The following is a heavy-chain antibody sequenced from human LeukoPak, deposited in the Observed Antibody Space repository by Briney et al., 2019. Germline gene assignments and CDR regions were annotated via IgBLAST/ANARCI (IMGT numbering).Heavy chain of an antibody. CDR3: ARAHPYGDYGVYFDY. CDR1: GYTFTSYG. D-gene: IGHD4-17*01. J-gene: IGHJ4*02. Sequence: ASVKVSCKASGYTFTSYGISWVRQAPGQGLEWMGWISAYNGNTNYAQKLQGRVTMTTDTSTSTAYMELSSLRSEDTAVYYCARAHPYGDYGVYFDYWGQGTLVTVSS. V-gene: IGHV1-18*01. CDR2: ISAYNGNT.